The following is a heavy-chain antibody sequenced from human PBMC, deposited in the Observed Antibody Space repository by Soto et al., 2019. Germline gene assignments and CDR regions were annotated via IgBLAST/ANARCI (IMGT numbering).Heavy chain of an antibody. CDR2: IYYSGST. V-gene: IGHV4-59*08. D-gene: IGHD3-16*02. Sequence: SETLSLTCTVSGGSISSYYWSWIRQPPGKGLKWIGYIYYSGSTNYNPSLKSRVTISVDTSKNQFSLKMSSVSSADTALYYCAGSKVWLRLGGLSRYYYYMDFWGKGTTVTVSS. CDR1: GGSISSYY. CDR3: AGSKVWLRLGGLSRYYYYMDF. J-gene: IGHJ6*03.